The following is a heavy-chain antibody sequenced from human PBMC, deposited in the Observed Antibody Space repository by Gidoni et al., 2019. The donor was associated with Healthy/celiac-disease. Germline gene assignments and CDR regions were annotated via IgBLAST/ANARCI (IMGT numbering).Heavy chain of an antibody. CDR2: TYYRSKWYN. V-gene: IGHV6-1*01. D-gene: IGHD1-1*01. Sequence: QVQLQQSGPGRVKPSQTRALTCAICGDSVASKSAAWNWISQSPSRGLEWLGRTYYRSKWYNDYAGSVKSRITINPVTSKIQFSLQLNSVTPEDTAVYYCARRTEMATTGEYYYYYMDVWGKGTTVTVSS. CDR3: ARRTEMATTGEYYYYYMDV. J-gene: IGHJ6*03. CDR1: GDSVASKSAA.